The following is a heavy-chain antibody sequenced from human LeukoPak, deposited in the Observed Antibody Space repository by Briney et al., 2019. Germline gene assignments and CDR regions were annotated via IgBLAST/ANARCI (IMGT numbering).Heavy chain of an antibody. CDR3: ARLYGNYQNYFDY. D-gene: IGHD1-7*01. Sequence: SETLSLTCTVSGGSISTSSYYWGWIRQPPGKGLEWVGHMYYRGNTFYNPALKSRVTISVDTSKNQFSLKLRSVTAADTAVYYCARLYGNYQNYFDYWGQGTLVTVSS. CDR1: GGSISTSSYY. V-gene: IGHV4-39*07. J-gene: IGHJ4*02. CDR2: MYYRGNT.